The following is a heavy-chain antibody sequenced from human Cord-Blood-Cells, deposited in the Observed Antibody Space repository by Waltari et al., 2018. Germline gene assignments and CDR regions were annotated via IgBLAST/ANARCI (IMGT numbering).Heavy chain of an antibody. D-gene: IGHD7-27*01. J-gene: IGHJ4*02. CDR2: IYYSGST. V-gene: IGHV4-59*01. CDR3: ASFTPTGDGDY. Sequence: QVQLQESGPGLVKPSETLSLTCTVSGGSISSYYWSWIRQPPGKGLEWIGYIYYSGSTNYNPSLKSRVTISVDTSKNQFSLKLSSVTAADTAVYYCASFTPTGDGDYWGQGTLVTVSS. CDR1: GGSISSYY.